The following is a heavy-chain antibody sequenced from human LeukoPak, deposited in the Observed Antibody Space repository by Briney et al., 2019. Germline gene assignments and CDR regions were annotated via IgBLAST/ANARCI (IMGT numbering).Heavy chain of an antibody. CDR2: IIPIFGTA. CDR3: ARGTYYYDSSGYYYVK. CDR1: GGTFSSYA. J-gene: IGHJ4*02. D-gene: IGHD3-22*01. V-gene: IGHV1-69*13. Sequence: SVKVSCKASGGTFSSYAISWVRQAPGQGLEWMGGIIPIFGTANYAQKFQGRVTITADESTSTAYMELSRLRSDDTAVYYCARGTYYYDSSGYYYVKWGQGTLVTVSS.